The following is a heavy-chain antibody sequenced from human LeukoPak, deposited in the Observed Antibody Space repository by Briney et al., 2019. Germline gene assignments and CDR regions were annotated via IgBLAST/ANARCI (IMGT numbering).Heavy chain of an antibody. V-gene: IGHV3-23*01. J-gene: IGHJ4*02. CDR3: AKDVQQLDGQFDY. Sequence: GGSLRLSCAASGFTFSSYAMSWVRQAPGKGLEWVSAISGSGGSTHYADSVKGRFTISRDNSKNTLYLQMNSLRAEDTAVYYCAKDVQQLDGQFDYWGQGTLVTVSS. D-gene: IGHD6-13*01. CDR1: GFTFSSYA. CDR2: ISGSGGST.